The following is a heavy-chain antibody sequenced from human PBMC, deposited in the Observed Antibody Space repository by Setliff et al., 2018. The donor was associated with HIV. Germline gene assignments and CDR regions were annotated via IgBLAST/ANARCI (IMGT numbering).Heavy chain of an antibody. D-gene: IGHD3-22*01. V-gene: IGHV3-23*01. CDR1: GFTFSNYA. CDR2: ILSTGERT. CDR3: AKELAASGLGYFDS. J-gene: IGHJ4*02. Sequence: LRLSCAASGFTFSNYAMGWVRQAPGEGLEWVSAILSTGERTFYADSVKGRFTISRDNSKNTVYLQMNSLRAEDTAEYYCAKELAASGLGYFDSWGRGILVTVSS.